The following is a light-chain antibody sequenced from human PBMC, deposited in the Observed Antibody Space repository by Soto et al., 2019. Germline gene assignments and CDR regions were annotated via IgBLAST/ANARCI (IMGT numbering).Light chain of an antibody. CDR2: EVS. CDR3: NSHTSSNTRV. J-gene: IGLJ1*01. Sequence: QSALTHPASVSGSPGQSITISCTGTSSDVGGYNHVSWYQHHPGKAPKLMIYEVSNRPSGVSNRFSGSKSGNTASLTISGLQADDEADYYCNSHTSSNTRVFGTGTKVTVL. CDR1: SSDVGGYNH. V-gene: IGLV2-14*01.